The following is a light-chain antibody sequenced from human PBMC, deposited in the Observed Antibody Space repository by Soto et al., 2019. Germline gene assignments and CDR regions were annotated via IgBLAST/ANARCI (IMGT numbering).Light chain of an antibody. CDR1: SSDVGGYNY. J-gene: IGLJ1*01. V-gene: IGLV2-14*01. CDR3: SSYTSSSILYV. Sequence: QSALTQPASVSRSPGQSITISCTGTSSDVGGYNYVSWYQQHPGKAPKLMIYDVSNRPSGVSNRFSGSKSGNTASLTISGLQAEDEADYYCSSYTSSSILYVFGTGTKLTVL. CDR2: DVS.